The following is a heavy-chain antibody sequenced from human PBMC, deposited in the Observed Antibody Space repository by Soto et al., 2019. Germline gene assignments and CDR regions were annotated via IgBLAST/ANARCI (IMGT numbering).Heavy chain of an antibody. CDR2: ISGSGGTT. CDR1: GFTFSSYA. V-gene: IGHV3-23*01. D-gene: IGHD6-13*01. CDR3: ARDIPGPIDPNLPHPRECSSCWFWFDP. Sequence: PGGSLRLSCAASGFTFSSYAMSWVRQAPGKGLEWVSAISGSGGTTYYADSVKGRFTISRDNSKNTLYLQMNSLRAEDTAVYYYARDIPGPIDPNLPHPRECSSCWFWFDPWGQGTLVTVSS. J-gene: IGHJ5*02.